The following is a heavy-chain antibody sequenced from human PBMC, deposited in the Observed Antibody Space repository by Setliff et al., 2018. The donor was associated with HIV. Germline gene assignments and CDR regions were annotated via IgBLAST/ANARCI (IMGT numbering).Heavy chain of an antibody. V-gene: IGHV4-61*02. CDR3: AREGYSSSWYPGRASGNPRNFDY. Sequence: ASETLSLTCTVSGGAISSGNYYWSWIRQPAGKGLEWIGRVYISGSTKYNPSLKSRVTISVDTSKNHFSLKLSSVTAADTAVYYCAREGYSSSWYPGRASGNPRNFDYWGQGTLVTVSS. D-gene: IGHD6-13*01. CDR1: GGAISSGNYY. J-gene: IGHJ4*02. CDR2: VYISGST.